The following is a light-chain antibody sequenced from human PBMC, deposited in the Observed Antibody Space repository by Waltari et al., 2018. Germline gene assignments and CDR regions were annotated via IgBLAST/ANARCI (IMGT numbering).Light chain of an antibody. CDR2: EGT. CDR3: SSYTSSSTPLV. Sequence: SALTQPASVSGSPGQSITISCPRVGDDLQNYNFVSWYQQHPGTAPRLLIYEGTKRPSGVSNRFSGSQSGKTASLTISGLQAEDEADYYCSSYTSSSTPLVFGGGTKLTVL. J-gene: IGLJ2*01. CDR1: GDDLQNYNF. V-gene: IGLV2-14*02.